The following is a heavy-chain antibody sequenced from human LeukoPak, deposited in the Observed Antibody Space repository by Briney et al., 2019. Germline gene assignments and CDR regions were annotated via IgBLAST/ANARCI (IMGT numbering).Heavy chain of an antibody. V-gene: IGHV3-23*01. CDR3: ARREAEESGPIDY. J-gene: IGHJ4*02. D-gene: IGHD3-3*01. CDR1: GFTFYKSA. Sequence: GGSLRLSCAASGFTFYKSAMTWVRQAPGTGLEWVSAISGRGDFTYYADSVKGRFTISRDNSKNMLYLQMNSLRADGTAVYYCARREAEESGPIDYWGQGTLVTVSS. CDR2: ISGRGDFT.